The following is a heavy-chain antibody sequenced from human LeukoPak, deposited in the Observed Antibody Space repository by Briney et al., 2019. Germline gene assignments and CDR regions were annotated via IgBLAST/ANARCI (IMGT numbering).Heavy chain of an antibody. CDR1: GFTFSSYA. CDR3: ARDNAGSVGRRNTPLKH. CDR2: LSSSGVST. V-gene: IGHV3-64*01. D-gene: IGHD1-26*01. J-gene: IGHJ4*02. Sequence: PGGSVTLSCTASGFTFSSYAMHGSRQSRGRAGEYVTPLSSSGVSTFYANSVKGRFTLCRDNSKNKLYLQMGSLRAEDMDVYYCARDNAGSVGRRNTPLKHWGQGTLVTVSS.